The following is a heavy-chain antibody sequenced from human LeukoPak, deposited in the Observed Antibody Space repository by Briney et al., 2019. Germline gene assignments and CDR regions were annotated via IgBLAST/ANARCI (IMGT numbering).Heavy chain of an antibody. CDR3: ASCRWNYHFFQS. V-gene: IGHV3-66*01. Sequence: PGGSLRLSCAASEFTVISYYMTWVRQAPGKGLEWVSLIYTGGNTYYADSVKDRFTISIDISRNTLYLQMNSLRADNTAVYYCASCRWNYHFFQSWGQGTLVTVSS. J-gene: IGHJ4*02. D-gene: IGHD1-7*01. CDR1: EFTVISYY. CDR2: IYTGGNT.